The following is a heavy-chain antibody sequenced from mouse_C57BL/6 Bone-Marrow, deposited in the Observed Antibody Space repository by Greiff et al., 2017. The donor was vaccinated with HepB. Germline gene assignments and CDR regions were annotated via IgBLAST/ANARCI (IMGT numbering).Heavy chain of an antibody. CDR1: GYTFTSYW. CDR2: IDPNSGGT. V-gene: IGHV1-72*01. Sequence: VQLQQPGAELVKPGASVKLSCKASGYTFTSYWMHWVKQRPGRGLEWIGRIDPNSGGTKYNEKFKSKATLTVDKPSSTAYMQLSSLTSEDSAVYYCACPFITTVVSYWYFDVWGTGTTVTVSS. CDR3: ACPFITTVVSYWYFDV. D-gene: IGHD1-1*01. J-gene: IGHJ1*03.